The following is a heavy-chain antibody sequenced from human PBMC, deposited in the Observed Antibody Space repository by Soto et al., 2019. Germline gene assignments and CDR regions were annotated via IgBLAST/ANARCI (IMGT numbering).Heavy chain of an antibody. J-gene: IGHJ6*02. CDR3: ARDRRTRITIFGAYGMDV. CDR1: GFTFSSYS. Sequence: GGSLRLSCAASGFTFSSYSMNWVRQAPGKGLEWVSSISSSSSYIYYADSVKGRFTISRDNAKNSLYLQMNSLRAEDTAVYYCARDRRTRITIFGAYGMDVWGQGTTVTVSS. CDR2: ISSSSSYI. V-gene: IGHV3-21*01. D-gene: IGHD3-3*01.